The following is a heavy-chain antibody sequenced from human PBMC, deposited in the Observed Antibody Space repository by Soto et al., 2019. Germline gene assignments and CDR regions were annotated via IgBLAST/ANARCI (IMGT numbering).Heavy chain of an antibody. CDR1: GYTFTIYD. CDR3: TRGRLKGLAEDY. V-gene: IGHV1-8*01. CDR2: MDPNSGKT. J-gene: IGHJ4*02. Sequence: ASVKFSCKVSGYTFTIYDINWVRQASGQGLEWVGWMDPNSGKTGYAQKFQGRVTLTRDTSISTAYMELSNLRSEDTAVYYCTRGRLKGLAEDYWGQGTLVTVSS.